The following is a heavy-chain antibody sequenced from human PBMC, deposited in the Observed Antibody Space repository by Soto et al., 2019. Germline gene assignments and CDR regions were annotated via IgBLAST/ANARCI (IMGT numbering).Heavy chain of an antibody. V-gene: IGHV4-30-2*01. CDR1: GGSISSGGYS. CDR3: ARAPDY. Sequence: QLQLQESGSGLVKPSQTLSLTCAVSGGSISSGGYSWSWIRQPPGKGLEWIGYMYHSGSTYYNPSLKSRVPIPIDRSKNQFALKLSSGTAADTAVYYCARAPDYWGQGIRVTVSA. CDR2: MYHSGST. J-gene: IGHJ4*02.